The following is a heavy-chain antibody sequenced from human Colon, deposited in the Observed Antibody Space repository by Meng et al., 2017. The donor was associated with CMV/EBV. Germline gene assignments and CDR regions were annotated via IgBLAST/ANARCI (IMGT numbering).Heavy chain of an antibody. CDR3: VRAGYGGFIKDAFDL. D-gene: IGHD1-26*01. CDR1: GVTISNDK. CDR2: ISYDGTKT. J-gene: IGHJ4*02. Sequence: SGVTISNDKMNWVRQAPGKGLEWVAVISYDGTKTYHGGSVKGRFTISRDNSMNSLYLQMDNLRPADTGVYYCVRAGYGGFIKDAFDLWGQGALVTVSS. V-gene: IGHV3-33*05.